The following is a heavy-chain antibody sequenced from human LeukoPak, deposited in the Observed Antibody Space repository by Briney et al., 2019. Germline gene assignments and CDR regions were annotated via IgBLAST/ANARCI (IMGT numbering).Heavy chain of an antibody. D-gene: IGHD1-7*01. CDR3: ARDPYGELTMYYFDY. CDR1: GFTFSSYS. V-gene: IGHV3-48*04. CDR2: ISSSSNTI. J-gene: IGHJ4*02. Sequence: GGSLRLSCAASGFTFSSYSMNWVRQAPGKGLEWGSYISSSSNTIYYADSVKGRFTISRDNAKNSLYLQMNSLRAEDTAVYYCARDPYGELTMYYFDYWGQGTLVTVSS.